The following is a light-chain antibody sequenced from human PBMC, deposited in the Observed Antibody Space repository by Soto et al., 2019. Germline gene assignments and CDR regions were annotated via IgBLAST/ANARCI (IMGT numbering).Light chain of an antibody. Sequence: QSVLTQPPSASGTPGQRVTISCSGSSSNIGSNTVNWYQQLPGTAPKLLIYNNNQRPSGVPDRFSGSKSGTSASLAISGLQSEDEANYYCAAWDESLNGPLFGGGTKLTVL. V-gene: IGLV1-44*01. CDR3: AAWDESLNGPL. CDR1: SSNIGSNT. J-gene: IGLJ2*01. CDR2: NNN.